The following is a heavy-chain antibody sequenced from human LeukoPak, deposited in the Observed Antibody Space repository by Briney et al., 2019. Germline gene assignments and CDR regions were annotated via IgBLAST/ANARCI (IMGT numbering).Heavy chain of an antibody. Sequence: KTGGSLRLSCAASGFSFRSNAMNWVRQAPGKGLEWVSSISSSSSYIYYADSVKGRFTISRDNAKNSLYLQMNSLRAEDTAVYYCARVGAYCSSTSCYLDYWGQGTLVTVSS. CDR1: GFSFRSNA. V-gene: IGHV3-21*01. CDR2: ISSSSSYI. D-gene: IGHD2-2*01. J-gene: IGHJ4*02. CDR3: ARVGAYCSSTSCYLDY.